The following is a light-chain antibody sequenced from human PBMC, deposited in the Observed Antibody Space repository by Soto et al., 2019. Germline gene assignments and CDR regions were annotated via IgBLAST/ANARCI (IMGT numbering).Light chain of an antibody. CDR1: SSDVESYNL. CDR2: DVS. V-gene: IGLV2-11*01. Sequence: QSVLTQPASVSGSPGQSITISCTGTSSDVESYNLVSWYQQHPGKAPKVMIYDVSKRPSGVPDRFSGSTSGNTASLTRSGLQAEDEDDYYCCSYAGSYTFYVFGTGTKVTVL. CDR3: CSYAGSYTFYV. J-gene: IGLJ1*01.